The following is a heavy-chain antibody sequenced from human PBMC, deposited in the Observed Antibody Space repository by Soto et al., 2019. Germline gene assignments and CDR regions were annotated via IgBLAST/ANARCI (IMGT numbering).Heavy chain of an antibody. V-gene: IGHV4-59*01. Sequence: SETLSVNCTVSGESISHFYGSWLRQPPGKTVEWVGFVSYSGNTTYNPSLTSRVTISVETSKIQFSLDLSSVPAADTAVYYCARSAPLSWTSACGMDVWGQGTTVTVSS. CDR2: VSYSGNT. D-gene: IGHD5-12*01. CDR1: GESISHFY. J-gene: IGHJ6*02. CDR3: ARSAPLSWTSACGMDV.